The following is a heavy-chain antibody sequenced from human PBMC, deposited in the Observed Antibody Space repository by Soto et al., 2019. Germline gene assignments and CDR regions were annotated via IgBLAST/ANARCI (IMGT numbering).Heavy chain of an antibody. Sequence: GGSLRLSCAASGFTFSIYWMHWVRQAPGKGLVWVSRIKGDGTSTSYADSVKGRFTISRDNAKNTLYLQMNSLRAEDTAVYYCSRGTDLYDWWGQGTLATVSS. CDR1: GFTFSIYW. J-gene: IGHJ4*02. CDR2: IKGDGTST. CDR3: SRGTDLYDW. V-gene: IGHV3-74*01. D-gene: IGHD5-12*01.